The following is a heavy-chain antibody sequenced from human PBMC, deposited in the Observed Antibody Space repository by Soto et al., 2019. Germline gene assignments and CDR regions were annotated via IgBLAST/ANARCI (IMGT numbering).Heavy chain of an antibody. J-gene: IGHJ3*02. CDR3: ARQGPYYDILTGNPDAFDI. D-gene: IGHD3-9*01. V-gene: IGHV4-39*01. CDR1: GGSISSSSYY. CDR2: IYYSGST. Sequence: SETLSLTCTVSGGSISSSSYYWGWIRQPPGKGLEWIGSIYYSGSTYYNPSLKSRVTISVDTSKNQFSMKLSSVTAADTAVYYFARQGPYYDILTGNPDAFDIWGQGTMVTVSS.